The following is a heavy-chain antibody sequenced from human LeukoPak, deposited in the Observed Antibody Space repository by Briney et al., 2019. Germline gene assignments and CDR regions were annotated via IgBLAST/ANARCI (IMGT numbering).Heavy chain of an antibody. CDR2: IYSGGST. J-gene: IGHJ4*02. CDR1: GGSISSYY. CDR3: ARDPGDISSSMRDYFDY. D-gene: IGHD6-13*01. V-gene: IGHV3-66*01. Sequence: QPSETLSLTCTVSGGSISSYYWSWIRQPPGKGLEWVSVIYSGGSTYYADSVKGRFTISRDNSKNTLYLQMNSLRAEDTAVYYCARDPGDISSSMRDYFDYWGQGTLVTVSS.